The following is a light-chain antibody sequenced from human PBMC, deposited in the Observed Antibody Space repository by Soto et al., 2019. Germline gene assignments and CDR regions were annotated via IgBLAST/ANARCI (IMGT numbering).Light chain of an antibody. CDR1: SSDIGSYNR. CDR3: NSLTTSSTYV. CDR2: EVN. J-gene: IGLJ1*01. V-gene: IGLV2-18*02. Sequence: QSVLTQPASVSGSPGQSITISCTGTSSDIGSYNRVSWYQQPPGTAPKLIIYEVNNRPSGVPDRFSGSKSGNTASLTISGLQAEDEADYYCNSLTTSSTYVLGNGTKVT.